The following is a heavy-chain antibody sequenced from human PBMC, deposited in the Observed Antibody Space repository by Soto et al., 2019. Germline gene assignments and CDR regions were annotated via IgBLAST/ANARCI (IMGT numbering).Heavy chain of an antibody. Sequence: ASVKVSCKASGYSFTSYGISWVRQAPGQGLEWMGWISAYNGNTNYAQKLQGRVTMTTDTSTSTAYMELRSLRSDDTAVYYCARLFYSSSWYTSPFDDWGQGTLVTVSS. CDR3: ARLFYSSSWYTSPFDD. CDR2: ISAYNGNT. V-gene: IGHV1-18*01. CDR1: GYSFTSYG. J-gene: IGHJ4*02. D-gene: IGHD6-13*01.